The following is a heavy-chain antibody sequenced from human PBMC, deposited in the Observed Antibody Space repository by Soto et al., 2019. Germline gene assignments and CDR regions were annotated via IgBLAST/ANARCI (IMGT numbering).Heavy chain of an antibody. CDR3: AHHSSGWSNGDY. CDR1: GFSLSTSGVG. Sequence: QITLKESGPTLVKPTQTLTLTCTFSGFSLSTSGVGVGWIRQPPGKALEGLALIYWDDDKRYSPSLKSRLTITKDTSKNQVVLTMTNMDPVDTATYYCAHHSSGWSNGDYWGQGTLVTVSS. CDR2: IYWDDDK. V-gene: IGHV2-5*02. D-gene: IGHD6-19*01. J-gene: IGHJ4*02.